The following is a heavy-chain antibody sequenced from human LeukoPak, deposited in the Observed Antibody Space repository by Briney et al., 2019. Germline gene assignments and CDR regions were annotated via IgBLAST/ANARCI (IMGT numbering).Heavy chain of an antibody. CDR2: INAGNGNT. D-gene: IGHD3-16*01. CDR3: AGLDTYGGYFDY. CDR1: GYTFTSYA. V-gene: IGHV1-3*01. Sequence: ASVKVSCKASGYTFTSYAMHWVRQAPGQRLEWMGWINAGNGNTKYSQKFQGRVTITRDTSASTAYMELSSLRSEDTAVYYCAGLDTYGGYFDYWGQGTLVTVSS. J-gene: IGHJ4*02.